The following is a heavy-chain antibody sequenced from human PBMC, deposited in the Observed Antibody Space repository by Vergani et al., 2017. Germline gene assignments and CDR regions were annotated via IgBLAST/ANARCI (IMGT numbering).Heavy chain of an antibody. J-gene: IGHJ6*02. CDR2: IRSKAYGGTT. V-gene: IGHV3-49*03. Sequence: EVQLVESGGGLVQPGRSLRLSCTASGFTFGDYAMSWFRQAPGKGLEWVGFIRSKAYGGTTEYAASVKGRFTISRNDSKSIAYLQMNSLKTEDTAVYYCTRDAVTIWEHIVVVTAPQVYYYYYNGMDVWGQGTTVTVSS. CDR1: GFTFGDYA. D-gene: IGHD2-21*02. CDR3: TRDAVTIWEHIVVVTAPQVYYYYYNGMDV.